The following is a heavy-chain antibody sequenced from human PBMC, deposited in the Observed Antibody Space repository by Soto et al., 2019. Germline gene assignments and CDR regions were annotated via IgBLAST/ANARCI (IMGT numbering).Heavy chain of an antibody. Sequence: GASVKVGFEGTGYTLTGYFIHWLRQAPGEGLEWVGYINPNSGFTKYAPRFLGRVTITRDTSIRTAYMDLNNLRSDATAVSFCARAEGTNLAALAWAPGTPVIVTS. CDR2: INPNSGFT. CDR1: GYTLTGYF. V-gene: IGHV1-2*02. J-gene: IGHJ4*02. CDR3: ARAEGTNLAALA. D-gene: IGHD2-2*01.